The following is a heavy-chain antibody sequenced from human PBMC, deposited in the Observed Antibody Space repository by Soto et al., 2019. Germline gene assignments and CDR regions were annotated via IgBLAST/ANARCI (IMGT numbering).Heavy chain of an antibody. CDR1: GGSISRGDYY. CDR2: LYYSGST. Sequence: SETLSLTCTVSGGSISRGDYYWSWIRQPPGKGLEWIGYLYYSGSTNYNPSLKSRVTISVDTSKNQFSLKLSSVTAADTAVYYCARTDSSGYYYFDYWGQGTLVTFSS. D-gene: IGHD3-22*01. J-gene: IGHJ4*02. V-gene: IGHV4-30-4*01. CDR3: ARTDSSGYYYFDY.